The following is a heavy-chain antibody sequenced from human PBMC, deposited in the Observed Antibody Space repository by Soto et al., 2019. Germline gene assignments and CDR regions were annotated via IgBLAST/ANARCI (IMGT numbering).Heavy chain of an antibody. CDR2: ISGSGGST. Sequence: GGSLRLSCAASGFTFSSYAMSWVRQAPGKGLEWVSAISGSGGSTYYADSVKGRFTISRDNSKNTLYLQMNSLRAEDTAVYYCAKDREMAARIPYCFDYWGQGTLVTVSS. CDR1: GFTFSSYA. D-gene: IGHD6-19*01. CDR3: AKDREMAARIPYCFDY. J-gene: IGHJ4*02. V-gene: IGHV3-23*01.